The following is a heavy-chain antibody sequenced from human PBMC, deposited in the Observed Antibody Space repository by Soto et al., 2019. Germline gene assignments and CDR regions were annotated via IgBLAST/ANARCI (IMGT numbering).Heavy chain of an antibody. D-gene: IGHD6-13*01. J-gene: IGHJ6*02. Sequence: QVQLVQSGAEVKKPGTSVKVSCKASGGTFSSYAISWVRQAPGQGLEWMGGNIPIFVTANYAQKFQGRVTITADKSTSTAYMELSSLRSEDTAVYYCARPRQSSGWYRGVLGYYGMDVWGQGTTVTVSS. CDR3: ARPRQSSGWYRGVLGYYGMDV. CDR2: NIPIFVTA. V-gene: IGHV1-69*06. CDR1: GGTFSSYA.